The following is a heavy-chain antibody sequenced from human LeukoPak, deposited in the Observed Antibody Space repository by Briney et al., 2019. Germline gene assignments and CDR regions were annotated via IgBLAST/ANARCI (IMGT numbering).Heavy chain of an antibody. V-gene: IGHV4-4*02. CDR1: GFTFSSYAM. Sequence: GSLRLSCAASGFTFSSYAMSWVRQAPGKGLEWIGEIYHSGDTKYNPSLRSRVTISVDKSKNQFSLKLTSVTAADTAVYYCGTSTNHGWFDPWGQGTLVTVSS. CDR3: GTSTNHGWFDP. J-gene: IGHJ5*02. D-gene: IGHD1-14*01. CDR2: IYHSGDT.